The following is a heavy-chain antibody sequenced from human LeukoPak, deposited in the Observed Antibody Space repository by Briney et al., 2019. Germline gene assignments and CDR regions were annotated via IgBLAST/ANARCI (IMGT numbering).Heavy chain of an antibody. Sequence: PGRSLRLSCAASGFTFSSYGMHWVRQAPGKGLEWVSAISPSTGTTYYADSVKGRFTISRDNSKNTLHLQMNSLRAEDTAVYYCAKVMGAYAYFFDYWGQGTLVTVSS. D-gene: IGHD5-12*01. CDR3: AKVMGAYAYFFDY. CDR1: GFTFSSYG. CDR2: ISPSTGTT. J-gene: IGHJ4*01. V-gene: IGHV3-23*01.